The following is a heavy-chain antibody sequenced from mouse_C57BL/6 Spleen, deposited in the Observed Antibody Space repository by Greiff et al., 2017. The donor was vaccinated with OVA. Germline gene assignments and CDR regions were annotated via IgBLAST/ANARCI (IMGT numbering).Heavy chain of an antibody. D-gene: IGHD1-1*01. CDR3: AKRKDITTGAMDY. V-gene: IGHV2-5*01. J-gene: IGHJ4*01. Sequence: QVQLKESGPGLVQPSQSLSITCTVSGFSLTSYGVHWVRQSPGKGLEWLGVIWRGGSTDYNAAFMSRLSITKDNSKSQVFFKMNSLQADDTAIYYCAKRKDITTGAMDYWGQGTSVTVSS. CDR1: GFSLTSYG. CDR2: IWRGGST.